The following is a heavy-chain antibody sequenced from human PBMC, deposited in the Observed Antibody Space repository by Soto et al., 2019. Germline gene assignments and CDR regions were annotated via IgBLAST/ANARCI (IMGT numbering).Heavy chain of an antibody. V-gene: IGHV3-64*01. CDR2: ISTHGGST. J-gene: IGHJ4*02. CDR1: GFTFSNYW. D-gene: IGHD3-10*01. Sequence: EVQLVESGGDLAQPGGSLRLSCAASGFTFSNYWMHWVRQAPGKKLEYVSGISTHGGSTYYANSVKGRFTISRDNSRNTLYLQMGSLSAEDMAVYYCARHYGSGTYIYFDYWGQGTLVTVSS. CDR3: ARHYGSGTYIYFDY.